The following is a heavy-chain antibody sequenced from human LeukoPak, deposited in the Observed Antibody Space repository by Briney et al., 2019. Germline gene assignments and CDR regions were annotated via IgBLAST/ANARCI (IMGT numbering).Heavy chain of an antibody. CDR3: ARASGAFDF. Sequence: SETLSLTCTVSGGAISRSTYYWSWIRQPPGKGLEWIGSVYSSGSTYYSPSLKSRVTISLDTSNNHLSLKLTSVTAADTAVYYCARASGAFDFWGQGTMVTVSS. CDR1: GGAISRSTYY. J-gene: IGHJ3*01. CDR2: VYSSGST. V-gene: IGHV4-39*07.